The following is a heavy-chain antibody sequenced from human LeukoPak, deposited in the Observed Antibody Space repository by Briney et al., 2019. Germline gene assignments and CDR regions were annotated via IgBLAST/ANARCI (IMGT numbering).Heavy chain of an antibody. J-gene: IGHJ4*02. V-gene: IGHV4-39*01. CDR3: ARRGKQLVGGEFDY. CDR2: IYYSGST. D-gene: IGHD6-6*01. CDR1: GGSISSSSYY. Sequence: TTSETLSLTCTVSGGSISSSSYYWVWIRQPPGKGLEWIGSIYYSGSTYYNPSLKSRVTISVDTSKNQSSLKLSSVTAADTAVYYCARRGKQLVGGEFDYWGQGTLVIVSS.